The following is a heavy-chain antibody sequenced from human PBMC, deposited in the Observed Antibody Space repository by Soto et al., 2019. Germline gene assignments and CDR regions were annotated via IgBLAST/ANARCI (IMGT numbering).Heavy chain of an antibody. D-gene: IGHD3-10*01. J-gene: IGHJ3*02. CDR1: GGSISSSSYF. V-gene: IGHV4-39*07. CDR3: ARVVTSVRGVTSAFDI. Sequence: PSETLSLTCSVSGGSISSSSYFWGWIRQPPGKGLEWIGTIYYSGSTYYNPSLKSRVTVSVDTSKNQFSLKLSSVTAADTAVYYCARVVTSVRGVTSAFDIWGQGTMVTVSS. CDR2: IYYSGST.